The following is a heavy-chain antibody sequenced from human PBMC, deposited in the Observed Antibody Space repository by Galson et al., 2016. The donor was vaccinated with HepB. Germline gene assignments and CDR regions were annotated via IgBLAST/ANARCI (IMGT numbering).Heavy chain of an antibody. J-gene: IGHJ1*01. V-gene: IGHV3-33*08. CDR1: GFTFSTYA. Sequence: SLRLSCAASGFTFSTYAMSWVRQAPGKGLEWVAIIWSDENNRYYADSVKGRFTISRDNSKNTVFLEMNSLRAEDTAVYFCATEGLIGGTYSYFQHWGPGTLVTVSP. CDR3: ATEGLIGGTYSYFQH. CDR2: IWSDENNR. D-gene: IGHD1-26*01.